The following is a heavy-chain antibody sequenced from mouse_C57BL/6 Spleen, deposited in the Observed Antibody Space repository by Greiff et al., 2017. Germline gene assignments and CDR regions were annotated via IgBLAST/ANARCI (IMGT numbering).Heavy chain of an antibody. CDR2: IDPNSGGT. CDR3: ARGATVVPFAD. Sequence: QVQLQQPGAELVKPGASVKLSCKASGYTFTSYWMHWVKQRPGRGLAWNGRIDPNSGGTKYNEKFKSKATLTVDQPSSTAYMQLSSLTSEDSAVYYCARGATVVPFADWGQGTLVTVSA. V-gene: IGHV1-72*01. CDR1: GYTFTSYW. D-gene: IGHD1-1*01. J-gene: IGHJ3*01.